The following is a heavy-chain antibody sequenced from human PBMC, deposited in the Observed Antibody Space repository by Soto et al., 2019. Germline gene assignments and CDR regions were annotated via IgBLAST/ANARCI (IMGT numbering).Heavy chain of an antibody. D-gene: IGHD4-17*01. CDR3: ARDFVHGDHPEYFQH. J-gene: IGHJ1*01. CDR1: GFTVSSNY. Sequence: EVQLVESGGGLVQPGGSLRLSCAASGFTVSSNYMSWVRQAPGKGLEWVSVIYSGGSTYYADSVKGRFTISRDKSKNTLYLQMNSLRAEDTAVYYCARDFVHGDHPEYFQHWGQGTLVTVSS. V-gene: IGHV3-66*01. CDR2: IYSGGST.